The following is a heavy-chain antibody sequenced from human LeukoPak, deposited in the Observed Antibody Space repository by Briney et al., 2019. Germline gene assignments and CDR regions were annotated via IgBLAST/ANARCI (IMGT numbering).Heavy chain of an antibody. Sequence: PGGSLRLSCAASGITVSTNYMSWVRQAPGKGLEWVSIIYSGGATFYADSVKGRFTISRDNSKNTLYFQMNSLRAEDTAVYYCASSSWYIKYFYYGMDVWGQGTTVTVSS. J-gene: IGHJ6*02. CDR2: IYSGGAT. CDR1: GITVSTNY. CDR3: ASSSWYIKYFYYGMDV. V-gene: IGHV3-66*01. D-gene: IGHD6-13*01.